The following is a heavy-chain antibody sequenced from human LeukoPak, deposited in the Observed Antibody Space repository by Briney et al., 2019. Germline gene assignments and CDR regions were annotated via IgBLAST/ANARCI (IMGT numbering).Heavy chain of an antibody. D-gene: IGHD6-19*01. V-gene: IGHV1-58*02. CDR1: GFTXTSSA. CDR3: AADQGSGWYV. Sequence: GASVKVSCKASGFTXTSSAMQWVRQARGQRLEWIGWIVVGSGNTNYAQKFQERVTITRDMSTSTAYMELSSLRSEDTAVYYCAADQGSGWYVWGQGTLVTVSS. CDR2: IVVGSGNT. J-gene: IGHJ4*02.